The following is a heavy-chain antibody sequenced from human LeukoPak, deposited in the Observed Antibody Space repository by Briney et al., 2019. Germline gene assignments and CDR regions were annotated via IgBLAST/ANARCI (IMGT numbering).Heavy chain of an antibody. D-gene: IGHD6-19*01. CDR2: ISNNGGYT. CDR3: AKDLHWESIAVAGGKLDP. Sequence: GGSLRLSCAASGFTFSSSAMSWVRQAPGKGLEWVSAISNNGGYTYYADSVQGRFTISRDNSKSTLCLQMNSLRAEDTAVYYCAKDLHWESIAVAGGKLDPWGQGTLVTVSS. V-gene: IGHV3-23*01. CDR1: GFTFSSSA. J-gene: IGHJ5*02.